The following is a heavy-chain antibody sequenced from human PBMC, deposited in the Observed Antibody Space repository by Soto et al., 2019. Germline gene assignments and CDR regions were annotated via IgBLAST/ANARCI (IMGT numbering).Heavy chain of an antibody. V-gene: IGHV4-61*08. CDR2: IYYTGTT. J-gene: IGHJ4*02. CDR1: GGSISSGGYY. Sequence: SETLSLTCTVSGGSISSGGYYWSWIRQPPGKGLEWIGFIYYTGTTNYIPSLESRVTISVDTSKNQFSLRLTSVTAADTAIYYCARHLRGYDTGDFDYWGQGILVTVSS. CDR3: ARHLRGYDTGDFDY. D-gene: IGHD5-12*01.